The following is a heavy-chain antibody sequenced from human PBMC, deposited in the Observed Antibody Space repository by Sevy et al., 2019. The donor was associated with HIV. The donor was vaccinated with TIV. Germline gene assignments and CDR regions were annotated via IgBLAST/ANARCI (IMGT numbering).Heavy chain of an antibody. CDR1: GFTFTDYY. CDR2: INPNNGDS. J-gene: IGHJ4*01. Sequence: ASVKVSCKASGFTFTDYYLHWVRQAPGQGLEWMGWINPNNGDSRSAQNFQGRVTLTLDMSISTAYMELSGLKSDDTAIYFCTRDDIYTHPWEFDWWGHGALVTVSS. CDR3: TRDDIYTHPWEFDW. D-gene: IGHD1-26*01. V-gene: IGHV1-2*02.